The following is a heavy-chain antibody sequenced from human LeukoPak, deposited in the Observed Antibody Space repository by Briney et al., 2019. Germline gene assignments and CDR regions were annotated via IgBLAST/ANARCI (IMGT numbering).Heavy chain of an antibody. CDR2: INSDGSST. J-gene: IGHJ4*02. D-gene: IGHD3-9*01. CDR3: ARGAYFDWLLSYLDY. CDR1: GFTFSSYW. V-gene: IGHV3-74*01. Sequence: GGSLRLSCAASGFTFSSYWMHWVRQAPGKGLVWVSRINSDGSSTSYADPVKGRFTISRDNAKNTLYLQMNSLRAEDTAVYYCARGAYFDWLLSYLDYWGQGTLVTVSS.